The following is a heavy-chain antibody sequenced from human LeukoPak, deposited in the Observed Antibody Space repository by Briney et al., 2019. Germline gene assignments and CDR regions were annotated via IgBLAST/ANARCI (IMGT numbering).Heavy chain of an antibody. Sequence: GGSLRLSCAASGFTFSSHRMSWVRQAPGKGLEWVANIKKDGSEKYYVDSVKGRFTISRDNAKTSLYLQMNSLRAEDTAVYYCAKDGLTPERLVPPPIDYWGQGTLVTVSS. CDR1: GFTFSSHR. CDR2: IKKDGSEK. J-gene: IGHJ4*02. CDR3: AKDGLTPERLVPPPIDY. V-gene: IGHV3-7*01. D-gene: IGHD6-13*01.